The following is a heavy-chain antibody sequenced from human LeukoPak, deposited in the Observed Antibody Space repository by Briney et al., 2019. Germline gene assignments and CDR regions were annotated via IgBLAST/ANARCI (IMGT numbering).Heavy chain of an antibody. CDR3: TREGYYDSSGYAH. V-gene: IGHV3-49*03. CDR1: GFTFGDYA. Sequence: GGSLRLSCTASGFTFGDYAMSWFRQAPGKGLEWVGFIRSKAYGGTTEYAASVKGRFTISRDDSKSIAYLQMNSLKTEDTAVYYCTREGYYDSSGYAHWGQGTLVTVSS. CDR2: IRSKAYGGTT. J-gene: IGHJ4*02. D-gene: IGHD3-22*01.